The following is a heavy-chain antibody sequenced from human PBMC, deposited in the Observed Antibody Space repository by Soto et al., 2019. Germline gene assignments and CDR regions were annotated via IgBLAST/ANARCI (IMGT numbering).Heavy chain of an antibody. Sequence: EVQLLESGGGLVQPGGSLRLSCAASGFTFSNYAMSWVRHAPGKGLEWVSAISGSCGSTYYADSVKGRFTISRDNYKNTLDLQMKSLRAEVRAGFCCLCGGSRGGYSGQGSLVTVCS. J-gene: IGHJ4*02. CDR2: ISGSCGST. CDR3: LCGGSRGGY. CDR1: GFTFSNYA. D-gene: IGHD2-15*01. V-gene: IGHV3-23*01.